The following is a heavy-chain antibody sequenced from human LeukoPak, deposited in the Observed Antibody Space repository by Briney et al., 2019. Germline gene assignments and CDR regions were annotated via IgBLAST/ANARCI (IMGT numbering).Heavy chain of an antibody. CDR2: ISYDGSNK. CDR3: AKDLGATGVPAGPHYYGMDV. V-gene: IGHV3-30*18. CDR1: GFTFSSYG. Sequence: PGGSLRLSCAASGFTFSSYGMHWVRQAPGKGLEWVAVISYDGSNKYYADSVKGRFTISRDNSKNTLYLQMNSLRAEDTAVYYCAKDLGATGVPAGPHYYGMDVWGQGTTVTVSS. J-gene: IGHJ6*02. D-gene: IGHD2-2*01.